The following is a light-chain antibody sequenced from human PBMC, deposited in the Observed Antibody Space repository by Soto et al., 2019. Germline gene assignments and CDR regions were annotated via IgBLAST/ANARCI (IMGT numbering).Light chain of an antibody. CDR3: QKRSNWPPEIT. J-gene: IGKJ4*01. V-gene: IGKV3-11*01. CDR2: DAS. CDR1: QSVSSY. Sequence: EIVLTQSPATLSLSPGERATLSCRASQSVSSYLAWYQQKPGQAPRLLIYDASNRATGIPARFSGSGSGTDFTLTISSLEAEDFAVDYCQKRSNWPPEITFGGGTKVEIK.